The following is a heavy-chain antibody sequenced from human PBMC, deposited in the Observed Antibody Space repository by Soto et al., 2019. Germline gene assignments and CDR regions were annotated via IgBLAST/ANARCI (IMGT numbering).Heavy chain of an antibody. CDR3: ARGPTDYYDNSANYFLDY. Sequence: QVRLVQSGAEVKKPGASVKVSCKASGYTFITYGVSWVRQAPGQGLDWLGWISTYNGNTRYAERVQGRVTMTTDTTTNTAYMELRNLRSDDTAVYYCARGPTDYYDNSANYFLDYWGQGTLVTVSS. CDR1: GYTFITYG. D-gene: IGHD3-22*01. V-gene: IGHV1-18*01. J-gene: IGHJ4*02. CDR2: ISTYNGNT.